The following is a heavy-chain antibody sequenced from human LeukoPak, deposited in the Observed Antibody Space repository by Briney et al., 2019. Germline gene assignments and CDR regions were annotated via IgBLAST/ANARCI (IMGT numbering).Heavy chain of an antibody. CDR3: AKNRNYDYAFDI. CDR1: GFTFDDYA. D-gene: IGHD1-7*01. J-gene: IGHJ3*02. Sequence: GGSLRLSCAASGFTFDDYAMHWVRQAPGKGLEWVSLISGDGGSTYYADSVKGRFTISRDNSKNSLYLQVSSLRTEDTALYYCAKNRNYDYAFDIWGQGTMVTVSS. CDR2: ISGDGGST. V-gene: IGHV3-43*02.